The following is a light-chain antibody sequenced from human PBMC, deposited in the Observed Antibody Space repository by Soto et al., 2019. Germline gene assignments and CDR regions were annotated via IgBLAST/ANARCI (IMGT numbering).Light chain of an antibody. Sequence: EIVLTQSPGTLYLSPGERATLSCRASQSVSSSFLAWYQQKPGQAPRLLIYGASSRATGIPDRFSGSGSGTDFALAISRLEPGDFAVYYCQQYGNSPWTFGQGTKV. CDR2: GAS. V-gene: IGKV3-20*01. CDR1: QSVSSSF. CDR3: QQYGNSPWT. J-gene: IGKJ1*01.